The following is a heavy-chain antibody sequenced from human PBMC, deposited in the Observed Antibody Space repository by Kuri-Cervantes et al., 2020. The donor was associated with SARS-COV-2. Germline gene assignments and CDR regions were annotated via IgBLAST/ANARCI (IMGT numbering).Heavy chain of an antibody. CDR2: INPNSGGT. J-gene: IGHJ3*02. CDR3: ARSTPSRRLVVISQGGAFDI. V-gene: IGHV1-2*04. CDR1: GYTFTGYC. Sequence: ASVKVSCKASGYTFTGYCMHWVRQAPGQGLEWMGWINPNSGGTNYAQKFQGWVTMTRDTSISTVYMELSRLRSDDTAVYYCARSTPSRRLVVISQGGAFDIWGQGTMVTVSS. D-gene: IGHD3-22*01.